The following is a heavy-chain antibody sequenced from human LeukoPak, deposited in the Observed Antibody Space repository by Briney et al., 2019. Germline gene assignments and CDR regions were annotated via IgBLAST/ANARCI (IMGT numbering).Heavy chain of an antibody. CDR1: GFTFSSYS. Sequence: GGSLRLSCAASGFTFSSYSMNWVRQAPGKGLEWVSYISSSSRTIYYADSVKGRFTISRDSAKNSLYLQMNSLRDEDTAVYYCANTCLSYYYDSSGYLGYFQHWGQGTLVTVSS. V-gene: IGHV3-48*02. CDR3: ANTCLSYYYDSSGYLGYFQH. D-gene: IGHD3-22*01. CDR2: ISSSSRTI. J-gene: IGHJ1*01.